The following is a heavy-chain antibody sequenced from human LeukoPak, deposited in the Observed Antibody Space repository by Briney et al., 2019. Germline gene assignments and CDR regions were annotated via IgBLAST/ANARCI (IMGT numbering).Heavy chain of an antibody. J-gene: IGHJ3*02. CDR3: ARVTLEYYGSGSYRSAFDI. CDR2: INSDGSST. V-gene: IGHV3-74*01. CDR1: GFTLSSYW. D-gene: IGHD3-10*01. Sequence: PGGSLRLSCAASGFTLSSYWMHWVRQAPGRGLVWVSRINSDGSSTSYADSVKGRFTISRDNAKNTLYLQMNSLRAEDTAVYYCARVTLEYYGSGSYRSAFDIWGQGTMVTVSS.